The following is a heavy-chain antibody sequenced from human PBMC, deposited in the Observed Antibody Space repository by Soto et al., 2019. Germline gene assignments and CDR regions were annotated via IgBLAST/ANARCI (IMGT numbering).Heavy chain of an antibody. CDR3: AKGATVTTHYQYYGVDV. Sequence: SLRLSCAASGFTFDDYAMWWVRQAPGKGLEWVSLINWDGDETYYADSVKGRFTISRDNTNNSVCLQMSSLRTEDTALYYCAKGATVTTHYQYYGVDVWGQGTTVTVSS. D-gene: IGHD4-17*01. CDR1: GFTFDDYA. CDR2: INWDGDET. V-gene: IGHV3-43D*04. J-gene: IGHJ6*02.